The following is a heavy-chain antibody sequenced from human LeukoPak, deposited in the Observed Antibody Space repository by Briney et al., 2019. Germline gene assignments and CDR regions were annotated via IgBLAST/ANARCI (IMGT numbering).Heavy chain of an antibody. CDR2: ISYDGSNK. D-gene: IGHD3-22*01. Sequence: GGSLRLSCAASGFTFSSYGMHWVRQAPGKGLEWVAVISYDGSNKYYVDSVKGRCTISRDNSKNTLYLQMNSLRAEDTAVYYCAKNYDSSGYLFWEYFQHWGQGTLVTVSS. CDR1: GFTFSSYG. CDR3: AKNYDSSGYLFWEYFQH. J-gene: IGHJ1*01. V-gene: IGHV3-30*18.